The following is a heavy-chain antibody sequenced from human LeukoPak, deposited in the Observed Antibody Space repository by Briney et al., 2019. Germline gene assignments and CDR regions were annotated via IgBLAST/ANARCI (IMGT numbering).Heavy chain of an antibody. CDR2: IYYSGST. CDR3: ASFRGYSGYEPIDY. CDR1: GGSISSSSFY. J-gene: IGHJ4*02. Sequence: KPSETQSLTCTVSGGSISSSSFYWGWLRQPPGKGLECIGSIYYSGSTYYSPSLKSRVTISVDTSKNQFSLKLTSVTAGDTATYYCASFRGYSGYEPIDYWGQGTLVTVSS. V-gene: IGHV4-39*07. D-gene: IGHD5-12*01.